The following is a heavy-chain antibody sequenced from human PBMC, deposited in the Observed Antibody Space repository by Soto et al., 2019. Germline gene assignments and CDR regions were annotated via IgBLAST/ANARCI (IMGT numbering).Heavy chain of an antibody. CDR3: ARRGYSSSWYYYYSYGMDV. CDR2: MNPNSGNT. Sequence: QVQLVQSGAEVKKPGASVKVSCKASGYTFTSYDINWVRQATGQGLEWMGWMNPNSGNTGYAQKFQGRVTMTRNTXISTAYMGLSSLRSEDTAVYYCARRGYSSSWYYYYSYGMDVWGQGTTVTVSS. V-gene: IGHV1-8*01. J-gene: IGHJ6*02. D-gene: IGHD6-13*01. CDR1: GYTFTSYD.